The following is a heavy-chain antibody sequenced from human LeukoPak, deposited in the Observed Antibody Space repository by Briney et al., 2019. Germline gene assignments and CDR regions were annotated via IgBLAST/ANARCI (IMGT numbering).Heavy chain of an antibody. J-gene: IGHJ4*02. D-gene: IGHD1-26*01. CDR3: ARVVGASIDY. V-gene: IGHV4-4*07. CDR1: GYSISSGYY. CDR2: IYTSGST. Sequence: PSETLSLTCAVSGYSISSGYYWGWIRQPAGKGLEWIGRIYTSGSTNYNPSLKSRVTMSVDTSKNQFSLKLSSVTAADTAVYYCARVVGASIDYWGQETLVTVSS.